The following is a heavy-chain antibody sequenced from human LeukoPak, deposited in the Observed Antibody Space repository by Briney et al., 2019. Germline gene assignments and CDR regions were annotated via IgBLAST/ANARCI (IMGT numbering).Heavy chain of an antibody. V-gene: IGHV3-7*04. CDR3: ARAGSHWHYVY. D-gene: IGHD3-10*01. Sequence: GGSLRLSCAASGFTFSGFSMSWVRQSPTKGLAWVANIKQDGSERYYVDSVKGRFTISRDNAKNSLSLQMNNLRVEDTAVYYCARAGSHWHYVYWGQGTVVTVSS. J-gene: IGHJ4*02. CDR2: IKQDGSER. CDR1: GFTFSGFS.